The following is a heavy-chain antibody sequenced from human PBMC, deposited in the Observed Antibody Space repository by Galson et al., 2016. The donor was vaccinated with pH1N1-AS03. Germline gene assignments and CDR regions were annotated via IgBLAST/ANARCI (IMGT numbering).Heavy chain of an antibody. J-gene: IGHJ4*02. CDR3: AKGGSDSSWYWIY. D-gene: IGHD6-13*01. CDR1: GFAFSTYW. V-gene: IGHV3-7*01. CDR2: INQDGSGR. Sequence: SLRLSCAASGFAFSTYWMTWVRQGPGKGLEWVANINQDGSGRYYVDPVKGRFTISRDNADNSLFLQMNSLRAEDTAVYYCAKGGSDSSWYWIYWGQGALVTVSS.